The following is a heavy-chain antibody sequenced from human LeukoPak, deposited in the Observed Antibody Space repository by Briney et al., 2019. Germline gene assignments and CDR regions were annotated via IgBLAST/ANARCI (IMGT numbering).Heavy chain of an antibody. Sequence: SETLSLTCAVYGGSFSGYYWSWIRQPPGKGLEWIGEINHSGSTNYNPSLKSRVTISVDTSKNQFSLKLSSVTAADTAVYYCARGGYSHGHYPFDYWGQGTLVTVSS. J-gene: IGHJ4*02. CDR1: GGSFSGYY. D-gene: IGHD5-18*01. CDR3: ARGGYSHGHYPFDY. CDR2: INHSGST. V-gene: IGHV4-34*01.